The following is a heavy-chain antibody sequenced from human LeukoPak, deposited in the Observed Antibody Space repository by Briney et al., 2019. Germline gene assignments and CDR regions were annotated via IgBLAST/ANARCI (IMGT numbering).Heavy chain of an antibody. CDR2: INPNSGGT. CDR3: ARGDYGDLLNYYYYYMDV. Sequence: GASVKVSCKASGYTFTGYYMHWVRQAPGQGLEWMGWINPNSGGTNYAQKFQGRVTMTRDTSISTAYMELSSLRSEDTAVYYCARGDYGDLLNYYYYYMDVWGKGTTVTVSS. V-gene: IGHV1-2*02. D-gene: IGHD4-17*01. J-gene: IGHJ6*03. CDR1: GYTFTGYY.